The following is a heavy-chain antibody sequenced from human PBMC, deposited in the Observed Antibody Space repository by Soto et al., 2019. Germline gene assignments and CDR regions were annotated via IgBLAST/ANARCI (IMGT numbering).Heavy chain of an antibody. Sequence: GGSLRLSCAASGFTFSTYWMHWVRQAPGKGLVWVSRINSDGSRTNYADSVKGRFTTFRDNAKNTLYLQMNSLRAEDTAVYYCARVNEGKGGGSCYGAKCEAFDIWGQGTMVTVSS. CDR3: ARVNEGKGGGSCYGAKCEAFDI. V-gene: IGHV3-74*01. CDR2: INSDGSRT. J-gene: IGHJ3*02. CDR1: GFTFSTYW. D-gene: IGHD2-15*01.